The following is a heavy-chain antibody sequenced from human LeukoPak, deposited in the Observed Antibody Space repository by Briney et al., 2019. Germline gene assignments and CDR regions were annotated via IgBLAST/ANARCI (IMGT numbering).Heavy chain of an antibody. J-gene: IGHJ4*02. D-gene: IGHD6-13*01. CDR2: IYTSGST. Sequence: SSETLSLTCTVSGVSISSYYRHWIRQPAGKGLEWIGRIYTSGSTNYNPSLKSRVTISVDKYKNQFSLMLRSVTAADTAVYYCARMFLVAGTPTIYVDYWGQGTLVTVSS. CDR3: ARMFLVAGTPTIYVDY. V-gene: IGHV4-4*07. CDR1: GVSISSYY.